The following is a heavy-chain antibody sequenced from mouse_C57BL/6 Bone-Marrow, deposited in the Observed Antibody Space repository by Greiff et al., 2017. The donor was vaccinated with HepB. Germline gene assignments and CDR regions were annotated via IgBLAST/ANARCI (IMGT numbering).Heavy chain of an antibody. CDR3: TPLRRGYYFDY. V-gene: IGHV14-4*01. Sequence: VQLKQSGAELVRPGASVKLSCTASGFNIKDDYMHWVKQRPEQGLEWIGWIDPENGDTEYASKFQGKATITADTSSNTAYLQLSSLTSEDTAVYYCTPLRRGYYFDYWGQGTTLTVSS. J-gene: IGHJ2*01. D-gene: IGHD2-12*01. CDR1: GFNIKDDY. CDR2: IDPENGDT.